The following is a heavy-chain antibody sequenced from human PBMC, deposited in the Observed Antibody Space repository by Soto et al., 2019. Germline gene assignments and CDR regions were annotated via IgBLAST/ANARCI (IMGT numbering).Heavy chain of an antibody. CDR1: GYTFTGYY. Sequence: ASVKVSCKASGYTFTGYYMHWVRQAPGQGLEWMGWINPNSGGTNYAQKFQGWVTMTRDTSFSTAYMELSRLRSDDTAVYYCAVVRGYSYGPDAFDIWGQGTMVTVSS. V-gene: IGHV1-2*04. CDR3: AVVRGYSYGPDAFDI. D-gene: IGHD5-18*01. J-gene: IGHJ3*02. CDR2: INPNSGGT.